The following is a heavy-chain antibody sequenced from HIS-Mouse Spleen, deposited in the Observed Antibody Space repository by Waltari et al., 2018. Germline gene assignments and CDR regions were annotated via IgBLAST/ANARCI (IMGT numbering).Heavy chain of an antibody. CDR2: IYYSGST. CDR1: GGSISSSRYY. J-gene: IGHJ6*02. V-gene: IGHV4-39*07. CDR3: ARKAVAGMRPYYYYGMDV. D-gene: IGHD6-19*01. Sequence: QLQLQESGPGLVKPSETLSLTCTVSGGSISSSRYYWGWIRQPPGTGLEWIGSIYYSGSTYYNPSLKSRVTISVDTSKNQFSLKLSSVTAADTAVYYCARKAVAGMRPYYYYGMDVWGQGTTVTVSS.